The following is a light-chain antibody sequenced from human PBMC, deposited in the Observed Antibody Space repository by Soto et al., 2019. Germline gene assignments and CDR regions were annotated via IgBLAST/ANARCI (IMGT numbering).Light chain of an antibody. CDR1: QGIGSW. J-gene: IGKJ4*01. Sequence: DIQMTQSPSSVSASVGDRVTITCRTSQGIGSWLAWYQQKPGKAPKVLIYAASSLQSGDPSRFSGSGSGSDFTLTISSLQPEEFATYYCQPANSFPLTFGGGTKVEIK. CDR2: AAS. V-gene: IGKV1-12*01. CDR3: QPANSFPLT.